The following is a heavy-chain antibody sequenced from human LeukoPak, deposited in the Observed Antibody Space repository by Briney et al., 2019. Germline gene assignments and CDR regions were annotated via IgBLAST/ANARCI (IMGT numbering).Heavy chain of an antibody. J-gene: IGHJ5*02. Sequence: GESLKISCKGSGYSFTRYWIGWVRQMPGKGLEWMGIIYPGDSDTRYSPSFQGQVTISADKSISTAYLQWSSLKASDTAVYYCAKDSRITIFGVVTHLKYNWFDPWGQGTLVTVSS. CDR3: AKDSRITIFGVVTHLKYNWFDP. CDR1: GYSFTRYW. CDR2: IYPGDSDT. V-gene: IGHV5-51*01. D-gene: IGHD3-3*01.